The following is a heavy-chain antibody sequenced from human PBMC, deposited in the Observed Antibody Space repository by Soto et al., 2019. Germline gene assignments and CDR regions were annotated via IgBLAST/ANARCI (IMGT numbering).Heavy chain of an antibody. J-gene: IGHJ4*02. D-gene: IGHD1-26*01. CDR3: AKESTVGSPRDYFDS. CDR2: IGIYANT. CDR1: GFTFSSYD. Sequence: EVELLESGGDLVQPGGSLRISCAASGFTFSSYDINWVRQAPGKGLEWVSAIGIYANTYYAGSVKGSFTISRDDSKNTVYLQLNSLRVDDTAVYYCAKESTVGSPRDYFDSWGKGTLVTVSS. V-gene: IGHV3-23*01.